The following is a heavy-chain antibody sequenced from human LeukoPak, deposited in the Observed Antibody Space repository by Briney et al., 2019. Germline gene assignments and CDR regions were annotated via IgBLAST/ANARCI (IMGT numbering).Heavy chain of an antibody. CDR2: IRSKAYGGAT. J-gene: IGHJ4*02. V-gene: IGHV3-49*04. CDR3: TRDLVGGRFWSGYYTGNY. CDR1: GFTFGDYA. Sequence: GGSLRLSCTASGFTFGDYAMSWVRQAPGKGLEWVGFIRSKAYGGATEYAASVKGRFTISRDDSKSIAYLQMNSLKTEDTAVYYCTRDLVGGRFWSGYYTGNYWGQGTLVTVSS. D-gene: IGHD3-3*01.